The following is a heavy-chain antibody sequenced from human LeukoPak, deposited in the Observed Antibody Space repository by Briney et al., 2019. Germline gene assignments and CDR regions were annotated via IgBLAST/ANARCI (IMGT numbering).Heavy chain of an antibody. CDR3: ARDLDYFDY. J-gene: IGHJ4*02. CDR1: GFPFVSYS. V-gene: IGHV3-21*01. CDR2: ISGSSSFI. Sequence: PGGSLRLSCAASGFPFVSYSMNWVRQAPGKGLEWVSSISGSSSFIYYADSMKGRFTISRDNAKNSLYLQMNGLRVEDTAVYYCARDLDYFDYWGQGTLVTVSS.